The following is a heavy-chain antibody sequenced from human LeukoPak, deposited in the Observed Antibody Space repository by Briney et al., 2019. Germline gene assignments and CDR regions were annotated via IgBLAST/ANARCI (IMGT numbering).Heavy chain of an antibody. V-gene: IGHV3-23*01. CDR1: GFTFSSYA. CDR3: AKSGARYFDWLLGAFGY. J-gene: IGHJ4*02. D-gene: IGHD3-9*01. CDR2: ISGSGGST. Sequence: GGSLRLSCAASGFTFSSYAMSWVRQAPGKGLEWVSAISGSGGSTYYADSVKGRFTISRDNSKNTLYLQMNSLRAEDTAVYYCAKSGARYFDWLLGAFGYWGQGTLVTVSS.